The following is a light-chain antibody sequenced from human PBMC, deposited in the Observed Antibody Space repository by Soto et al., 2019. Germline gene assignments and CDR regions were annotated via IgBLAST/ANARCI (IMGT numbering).Light chain of an antibody. CDR1: GSNIGTNT. CDR3: AAWDDSLNGYV. J-gene: IGLJ1*01. Sequence: QPVLTQPPSASGTPGRRVTISCSGSGSNIGTNTVNWYQQLPGTAPKLLIYTNNQRPSGVPDRFSGSKSGTSASLAISGLQSEDEADYYCAAWDDSLNGYVFGPGTKLTVL. V-gene: IGLV1-44*01. CDR2: TNN.